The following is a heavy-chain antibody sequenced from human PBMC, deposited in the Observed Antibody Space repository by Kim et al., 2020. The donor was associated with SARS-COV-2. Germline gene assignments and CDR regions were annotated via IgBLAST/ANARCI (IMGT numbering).Heavy chain of an antibody. CDR2: EDGET. V-gene: IGHV1-24*01. Sequence: EDGETIYAQKFQGRVTMTEDTSTDTAYMELRSLRSEDTAVYYCATGAGSPWGQGTLVTVSS. CDR3: ATGAGSP. D-gene: IGHD3-10*01. J-gene: IGHJ4*02.